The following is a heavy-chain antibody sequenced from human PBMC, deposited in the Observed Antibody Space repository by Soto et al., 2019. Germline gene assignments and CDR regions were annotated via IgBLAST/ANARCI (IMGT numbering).Heavy chain of an antibody. CDR3: ARRAVGAYYFDY. CDR1: GFTVSSNY. V-gene: IGHV3-53*01. D-gene: IGHD1-26*01. J-gene: IGHJ4*02. Sequence: GSLRLSCAASGFTVSSNYMSWVRQAPGKGLEWVSVIYSGGSTYYADSVKGRFTISRDNSKNTLYLQMNSLRAEDTAVYYCARRAVGAYYFDYWGQGTLVTVSS. CDR2: IYSGGST.